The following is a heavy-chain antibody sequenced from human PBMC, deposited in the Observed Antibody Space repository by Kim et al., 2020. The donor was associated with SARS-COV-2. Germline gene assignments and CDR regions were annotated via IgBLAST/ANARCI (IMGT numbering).Heavy chain of an antibody. J-gene: IGHJ4*02. CDR3: ASSAFGGSYYSSYYFDY. CDR2: ISAYNGNT. V-gene: IGHV1-18*04. D-gene: IGHD1-26*01. CDR1: GYTFTSYG. Sequence: ASVKVSCKASGYTFTSYGISWVRQAPGQGLEWMGWISAYNGNTNYAQKLQGRVTMTTDTSTSTAYMELRSLRSDDTAVYYCASSAFGGSYYSSYYFDYWGQGTLVTVSS.